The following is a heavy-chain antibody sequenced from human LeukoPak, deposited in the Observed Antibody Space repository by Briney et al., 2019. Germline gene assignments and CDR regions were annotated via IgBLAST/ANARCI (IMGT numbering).Heavy chain of an antibody. CDR3: ARAGDIVVVPAANDY. D-gene: IGHD2-2*01. V-gene: IGHV3-53*01. CDR2: IYSGGST. Sequence: GGSLRLSCAASGFTVSSNYMSWVRQAPGKGLEWVSVIYSGGSTYYADSVKGRFTISRDNSKNTLYLQMNSLRAEDTAVYYCARAGDIVVVPAANDYWGQGTLVTVSS. J-gene: IGHJ4*02. CDR1: GFTVSSNY.